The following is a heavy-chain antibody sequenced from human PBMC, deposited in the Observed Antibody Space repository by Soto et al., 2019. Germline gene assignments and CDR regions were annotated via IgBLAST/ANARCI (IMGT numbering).Heavy chain of an antibody. CDR3: ASHDISTGYGYFQH. V-gene: IGHV1-18*01. CDR2: ISAYNGNT. CDR1: GYTFTSYG. Sequence: ASVKVSCKASGYTFTSYGISWVRQAPGQGLEWMGWISAYNGNTNYAQKLQGRVTMTTDTSTSTAYMELRSLRSDDTAVYYCASHDISTGYGYFQHWGQGTLVTVSS. D-gene: IGHD3-9*01. J-gene: IGHJ1*01.